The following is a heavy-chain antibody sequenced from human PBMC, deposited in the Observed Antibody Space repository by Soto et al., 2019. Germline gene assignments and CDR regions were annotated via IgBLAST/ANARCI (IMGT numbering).Heavy chain of an antibody. J-gene: IGHJ5*02. Sequence: QVQLVQSGAEVKEPGSSVKVSCKSSGYTFTTHGISWVRQAPGQGLEWMGWVGGDNGHRNYAQSLQVRVTMTTDTATNTAYMELRILRSDDKAVYDSARDLGYCRGGTCYRDWFDPWGQGTLVTVSS. V-gene: IGHV1-18*01. CDR2: VGGDNGHR. CDR3: ARDLGYCRGGTCYRDWFDP. CDR1: GYTFTTHG. D-gene: IGHD2-15*01.